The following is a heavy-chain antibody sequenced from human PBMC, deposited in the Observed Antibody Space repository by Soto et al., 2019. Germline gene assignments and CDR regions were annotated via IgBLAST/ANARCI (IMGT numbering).Heavy chain of an antibody. CDR1: GGSFSGYY. CDR3: ARHYSSGNYYSPINY. V-gene: IGHV4-34*01. CDR2: INHSGST. D-gene: IGHD3-10*01. Sequence: SETLSLTCAVYGGSFSGYYWSWIRQPPGKGLEWIGEINHSGSTNYNPSLKSRVTISVDTSKNQFFLKLSFVTAADTAVYFCARHYSSGNYYSPINYWGQGVLVTVSS. J-gene: IGHJ4*02.